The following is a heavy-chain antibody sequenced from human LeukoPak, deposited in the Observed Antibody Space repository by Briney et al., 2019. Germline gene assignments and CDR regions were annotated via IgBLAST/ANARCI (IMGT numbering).Heavy chain of an antibody. J-gene: IGHJ3*02. D-gene: IGHD3-22*01. CDR2: IDPSDSYT. Sequence: GESLKISCKGSGYSFTSYWISWVRQMPGKGLEWMGRIDPSDSYTNYSPSFQGHVTISADKSINTAYLQWRSLKASDTAMYYCASHPYSSGYPGIWGQGTMVTVSS. CDR1: GYSFTSYW. CDR3: ASHPYSSGYPGI. V-gene: IGHV5-10-1*01.